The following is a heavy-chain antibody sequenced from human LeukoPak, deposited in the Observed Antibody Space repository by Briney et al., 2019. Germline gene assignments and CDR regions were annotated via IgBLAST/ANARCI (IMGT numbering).Heavy chain of an antibody. D-gene: IGHD3-3*01. CDR2: IKQDGSEK. CDR1: GFTFSSYW. V-gene: IGHV3-7*01. J-gene: IGHJ2*01. Sequence: PGGSLRLSCAASGFTFSSYWMNWVRQAPGKGLEWVANIKQDGSEKYYVDSVKGRFTISRDNAKNSLYLQMNSLRAEDTAVYYCARYPYYDFWSGYAVGWYFDLWGRGTLVTVSS. CDR3: ARYPYYDFWSGYAVGWYFDL.